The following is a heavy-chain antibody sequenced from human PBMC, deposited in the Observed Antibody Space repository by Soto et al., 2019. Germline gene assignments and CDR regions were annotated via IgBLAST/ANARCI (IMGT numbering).Heavy chain of an antibody. V-gene: IGHV3-23*01. D-gene: IGHD3-9*01. Sequence: AGSLRLSCASSGFTFSSYAMSWVRQAPGKGLEWVSAISGSGGSTYYADSVKGRFTISRDNSKNALYLQMNSLRAEDTAVYYCAKIRELRYFDWLLSFDYWGQGTLVTVSS. CDR2: ISGSGGST. J-gene: IGHJ4*02. CDR1: GFTFSSYA. CDR3: AKIRELRYFDWLLSFDY.